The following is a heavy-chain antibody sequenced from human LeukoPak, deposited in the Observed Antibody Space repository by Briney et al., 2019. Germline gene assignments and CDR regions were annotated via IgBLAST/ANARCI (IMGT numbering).Heavy chain of an antibody. Sequence: GRSLRLSCAASGFVFSNHGMHWVRQAPGKGLEWVAVISHDGSAKDYADSVKGRSTISRDNSKNTLYLQINSLRAEDTAVYFCAKETGGSGSSYLSFFDYWGQGTLVTVSS. CDR3: AKETGGSGSSYLSFFDY. V-gene: IGHV3-30*18. CDR1: GFVFSNHG. D-gene: IGHD3-10*01. J-gene: IGHJ4*02. CDR2: ISHDGSAK.